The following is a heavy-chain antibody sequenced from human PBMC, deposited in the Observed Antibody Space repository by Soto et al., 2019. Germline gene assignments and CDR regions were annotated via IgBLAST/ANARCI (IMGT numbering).Heavy chain of an antibody. CDR1: GGSIDSTDYS. V-gene: IGHV4-30-2*01. J-gene: IGHJ4*02. CDR3: ARIHWSQSSLDY. CDR2: VSHRGTA. Sequence: SEPLDLTCAVSGGSIDSTDYSLTWIRQPPGKGLEWIGYVSHRGTAYSIPSLNGRLTLSMDSSQTQFSLKLTSVTAADSAVYYCARIHWSQSSLDYWGRGILVTVSS. D-gene: IGHD6-19*01.